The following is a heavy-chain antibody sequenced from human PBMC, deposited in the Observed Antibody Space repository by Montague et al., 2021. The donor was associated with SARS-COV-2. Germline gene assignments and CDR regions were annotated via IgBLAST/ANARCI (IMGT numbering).Heavy chain of an antibody. CDR3: ASGIYPSGSYYNRYYYGLNI. Sequence: SETLSLTCAVHGGSLSGYYWSWIRQPPEKGLEWIGGINHSANTXXXPSXXXPVTISIDTSKNQFSLKMTSVTAADTATYYCASGIYPSGSYYNRYYYGLNIWGPGTTVIVSS. CDR1: GGSLSGYY. V-gene: IGHV4-34*01. J-gene: IGHJ6*02. D-gene: IGHD3-10*01. CDR2: INHSANT.